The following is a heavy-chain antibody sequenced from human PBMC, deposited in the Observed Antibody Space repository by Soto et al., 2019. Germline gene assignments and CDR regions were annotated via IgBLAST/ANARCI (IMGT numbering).Heavy chain of an antibody. CDR1: GYTFTGYY. CDR3: ATKDDHKDDQPYYYGMDI. CDR2: INPNSGGT. D-gene: IGHD3-16*01. V-gene: IGHV1-2*02. Sequence: ASVKGYCKASGYTFTGYYMHWVRQAHGQGLEWMGWINPNSGGTNYAQKFQGRVAITKDPGTSTAHMELRSLRSDDAAVYFCATKDDHKDDQPYYYGMDIWGQGTTVTVS. J-gene: IGHJ6*02.